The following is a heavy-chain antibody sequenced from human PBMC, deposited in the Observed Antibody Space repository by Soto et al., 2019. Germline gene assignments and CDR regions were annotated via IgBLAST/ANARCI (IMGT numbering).Heavy chain of an antibody. CDR1: GFTFSSYA. CDR3: AGRRVEYYDFWSGPVYYYYGMDV. J-gene: IGHJ6*02. D-gene: IGHD3-3*01. V-gene: IGHV3-23*01. Sequence: SGGSLRLSCAASGFTFSSYAMSWVRQAPGKGLEWVSAISGSGGSTYYADSVKGRFTISRDNSKNTLYLQMNSLRAEDTAVYYCAGRRVEYYDFWSGPVYYYYGMDVWAKGPRSPSP. CDR2: ISGSGGST.